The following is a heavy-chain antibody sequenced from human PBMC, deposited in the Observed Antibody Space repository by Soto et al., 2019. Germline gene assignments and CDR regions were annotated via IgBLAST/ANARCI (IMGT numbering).Heavy chain of an antibody. CDR3: AKLRGSRAKDAFDI. V-gene: IGHV3-23*01. D-gene: IGHD3-16*01. Sequence: GGSLRLSCAASGFTINNYCMHWVRQAPGKGLEWVSAIGGGGSSTYYADSVKGRFTISRDNSKNTLYLQMNSLRAEDTAVYYCAKLRGSRAKDAFDIWGQGTMVTVSS. CDR1: GFTINNYC. J-gene: IGHJ3*02. CDR2: IGGGGSST.